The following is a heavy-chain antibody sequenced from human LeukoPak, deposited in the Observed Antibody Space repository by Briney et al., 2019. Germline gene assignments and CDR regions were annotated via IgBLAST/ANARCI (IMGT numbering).Heavy chain of an antibody. CDR1: GFTFGSYA. D-gene: IGHD3-22*01. Sequence: GGSLRLSCAASGFTFGSYAMSWVRQAPGKGLEWVSAISGSGGSTYYADSVKGRFTISRDNSKNTLYLQMNSLRAEDTAVYYCAKRTTMIVVGTIDYWGQGTLVTVSS. CDR3: AKRTTMIVVGTIDY. CDR2: ISGSGGST. J-gene: IGHJ4*02. V-gene: IGHV3-23*01.